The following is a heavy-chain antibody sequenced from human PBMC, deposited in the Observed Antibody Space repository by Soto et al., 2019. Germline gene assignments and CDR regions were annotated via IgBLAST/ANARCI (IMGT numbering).Heavy chain of an antibody. J-gene: IGHJ6*03. CDR1: GFTVSSKY. CDR2: IQSGGPT. Sequence: EVQLVESGGGLVQPGGSLRLSCAASGFTVSSKYMSWVRQAPGKGLEWVSLIQSGGPTYYAASVKGRFTISRDVSGNTVHVQMDSLRADDTDVYYGARVAVLCDGGLCYGVPLVVRGKGIKVTVSS. CDR3: ARVAVLCDGGLCYGVPLVV. D-gene: IGHD2-8*02. V-gene: IGHV3-66*01.